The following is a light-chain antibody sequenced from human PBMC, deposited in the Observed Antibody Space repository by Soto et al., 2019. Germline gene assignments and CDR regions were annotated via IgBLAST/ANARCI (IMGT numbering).Light chain of an antibody. CDR2: DAS. V-gene: IGKV3-11*01. CDR1: QSVSNF. J-gene: IGKJ1*01. CDR3: QQYNNWPPWT. Sequence: EIVLRQSPATLSLSPGERATLSCRASQSVSNFLAWYQQKPGQAPRLLIYDASSRATGIPDWFSGSGSGTDFTLTISRLEPEDFAVYYCQQYNNWPPWTFGQGTKVDIK.